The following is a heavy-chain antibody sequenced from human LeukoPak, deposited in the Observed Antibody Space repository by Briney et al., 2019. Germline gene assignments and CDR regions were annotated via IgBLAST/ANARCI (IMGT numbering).Heavy chain of an antibody. CDR3: ARHKGGSGWSFDY. D-gene: IGHD6-19*01. Sequence: GESLKISCKGFGYRFTNYWIGWVRQMPGKGLEWMGIIYPGDSDTRYSPSFQGQVTISADKSISTAYLQWSSLQASDTAMYYCARHKGGSGWSFDYWGQGTLVTVSS. CDR2: IYPGDSDT. CDR1: GYRFTNYW. J-gene: IGHJ4*02. V-gene: IGHV5-51*01.